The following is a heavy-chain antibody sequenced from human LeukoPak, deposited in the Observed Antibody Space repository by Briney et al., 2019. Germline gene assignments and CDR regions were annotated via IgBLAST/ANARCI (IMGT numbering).Heavy chain of an antibody. CDR2: IIPILGIA. V-gene: IGHV1-69*04. J-gene: IGHJ4*02. D-gene: IGHD3-22*01. CDR3: ARDGASMMVDFDY. CDR1: GGTLSSYA. Sequence: SVKVSCKASGGTLSSYAISWLRQAPGQGLEWMGRIIPILGIANYAQKFQGRVTITADKSTSTAYMELSSLRSDDTAVYYCARDGASMMVDFDYWGQGTLVTVSS.